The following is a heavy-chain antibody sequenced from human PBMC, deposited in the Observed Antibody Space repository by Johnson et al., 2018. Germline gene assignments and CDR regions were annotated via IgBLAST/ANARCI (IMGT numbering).Heavy chain of an antibody. V-gene: IGHV3-74*02. D-gene: IGHD6-19*01. CDR2: INSDETTT. J-gene: IGHJ3*02. CDR1: GFTFSNYW. CDR3: ARQGQWLDNAFDI. Sequence: EVQLVESGGGLVQPGGSMRLSCAASGFTFSNYWMHWVRQAPGEGLVWVSRINSDETTTTYADYVKGRFTISRDNAKNTLYLQMNRLRPEDTAVYYCARQGQWLDNAFDIWGQGTMVTVSS.